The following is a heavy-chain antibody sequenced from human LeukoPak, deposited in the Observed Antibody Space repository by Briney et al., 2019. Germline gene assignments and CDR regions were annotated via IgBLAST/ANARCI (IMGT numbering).Heavy chain of an antibody. J-gene: IGHJ6*03. CDR1: GYTFTGYY. CDR2: INPNSGGT. CDR3: ARAGFSSSSYYYHFYYYYYMDV. Sequence: ASVKVSCKASGYTFTGYYMHWVRQAPGQGLEWMGWINPNSGGTDYAQKFQGRVTITWNSSISTAYMELSRLRSEDTAVYFCARAGFSSSSYYYHFYYYYYMDVWGKGTTVTVSS. D-gene: IGHD3-22*01. V-gene: IGHV1-2*02.